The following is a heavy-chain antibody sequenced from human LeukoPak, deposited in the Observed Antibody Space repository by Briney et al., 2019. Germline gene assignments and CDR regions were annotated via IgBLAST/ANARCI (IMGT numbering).Heavy chain of an antibody. CDR2: ISSGSSYI. CDR3: AREGYYGSGSPPSLYFDY. Sequence: GGSLRLSCAASGFTFSSYSMNWVRQAPGKGLEWVSSISSGSSYIYYADSVKGRFTISRDNTRNSLYLQMNSLRAGDTAVYYCAREGYYGSGSPPSLYFDYWGQGTLVTVSS. CDR1: GFTFSSYS. V-gene: IGHV3-21*01. J-gene: IGHJ4*02. D-gene: IGHD3-10*01.